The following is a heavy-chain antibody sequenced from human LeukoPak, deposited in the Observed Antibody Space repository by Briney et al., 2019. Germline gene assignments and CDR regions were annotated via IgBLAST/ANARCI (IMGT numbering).Heavy chain of an antibody. J-gene: IGHJ4*02. V-gene: IGHV1-8*01. Sequence: ASVKVSCKASGYTFTSYDINWVRQATGQGLEWMGWMNPNSGNTGYAQKFQGRVTMTRNTSISTAYMELSSLSSEDTAVYYCARGPRYCSGGSCYSKLDYWGQGTLVTVSS. CDR3: ARGPRYCSGGSCYSKLDY. CDR2: MNPNSGNT. CDR1: GYTFTSYD. D-gene: IGHD2-15*01.